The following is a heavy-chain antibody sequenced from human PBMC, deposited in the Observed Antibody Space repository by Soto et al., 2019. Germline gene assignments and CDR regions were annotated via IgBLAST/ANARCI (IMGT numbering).Heavy chain of an antibody. CDR2: IYYSGST. J-gene: IGHJ6*02. CDR3: AWLEEGSGWYRGGYYGMDV. Sequence: QLQLQESGPGLVKPSETLSLTCTVSGGSISSSSYYWGWIRQPPGKGLEWIGSIYYSGSTYYNPSRKCRVTVSVDTSTNLFSLKLSFVAAADTAVYYCAWLEEGSGWYRGGYYGMDVWGQGTTVTVSS. D-gene: IGHD6-19*01. V-gene: IGHV4-39*01. CDR1: GGSISSSSYY.